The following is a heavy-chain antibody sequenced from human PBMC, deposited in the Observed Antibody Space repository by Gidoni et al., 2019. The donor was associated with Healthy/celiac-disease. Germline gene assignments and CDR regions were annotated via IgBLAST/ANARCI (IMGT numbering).Heavy chain of an antibody. CDR1: GFTFSRYA. Sequence: EVQLLESGGGLVQPGGSLRLSCAASGFTFSRYAMSWVRQAPGKGLEWVSAISGSGDSTYYADSVKGRFTISRDNSKNTLYVQMNSLRAEDTAVYYCAKSLSGDYWGVDAFDIWGQGTMVIVSS. J-gene: IGHJ3*02. V-gene: IGHV3-23*01. D-gene: IGHD4-17*01. CDR2: ISGSGDST. CDR3: AKSLSGDYWGVDAFDI.